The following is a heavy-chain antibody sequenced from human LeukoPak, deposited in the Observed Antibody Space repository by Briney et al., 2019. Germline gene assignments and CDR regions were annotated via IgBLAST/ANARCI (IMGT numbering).Heavy chain of an antibody. D-gene: IGHD3-22*01. J-gene: IGHJ4*02. Sequence: SETLSLTCTVSGYSISSGYYWGWIRQPPGKGLEWIGSIYHSGSTYYNPSLKSRVTISVDTSKNQFSLKLSSVTAADTAVYYCARDGPGYYYDSSGYYDYWGQGTLVTVSS. CDR2: IYHSGST. V-gene: IGHV4-38-2*02. CDR1: GYSISSGYY. CDR3: ARDGPGYYYDSSGYYDY.